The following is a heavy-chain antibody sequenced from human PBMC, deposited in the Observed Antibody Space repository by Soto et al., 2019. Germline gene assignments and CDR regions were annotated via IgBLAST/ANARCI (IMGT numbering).Heavy chain of an antibody. CDR1: GFTFSSYA. V-gene: IGHV3-23*01. D-gene: IGHD4-17*01. CDR2: ISGSGGRT. Sequence: GVSLRLSCAASGFTFSSYAMSWVRQAPGKGLEWVSAISGSGGRTYYADSVKGRFTISRDNSKNTLYLQMNSLRAEDTAVYYCAKSFTRLRRLHYGMDVWGQGTTVTVSS. CDR3: AKSFTRLRRLHYGMDV. J-gene: IGHJ6*02.